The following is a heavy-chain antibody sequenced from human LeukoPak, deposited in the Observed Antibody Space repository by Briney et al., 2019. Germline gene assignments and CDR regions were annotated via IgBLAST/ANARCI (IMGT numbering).Heavy chain of an antibody. CDR1: GYTFTNYV. Sequence: ASVKVSCKASGYTFTNYVITWVRQAPGQGLEWMGWISPYNGNTNYAQKLQGRVTMTTDTSTSTAYMELRSLRSDDTALYYCEKGGGWQPTDYGDHVYWGQGTLVTVSS. CDR3: EKGGGWQPTDYGDHVY. D-gene: IGHD4-17*01. J-gene: IGHJ4*02. CDR2: ISPYNGNT. V-gene: IGHV1-18*01.